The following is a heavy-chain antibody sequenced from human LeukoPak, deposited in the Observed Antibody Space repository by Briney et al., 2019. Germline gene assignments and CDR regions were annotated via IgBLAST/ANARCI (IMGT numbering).Heavy chain of an antibody. CDR3: TIINGTTGGVFDY. D-gene: IGHD1/OR15-1a*01. CDR2: IKQDGSDK. J-gene: IGHJ4*02. CDR1: GFTFSSYW. V-gene: IGHV3-7*01. Sequence: PGGSLRLSCAASGFTFSSYWTNWVRQAPGEGLQWVANIKQDGSDKYYVDSVKGRFTISRDNAKNSLYLQMNSLGAEDTAVYYCTIINGTTGGVFDYWGQGTLVTVSS.